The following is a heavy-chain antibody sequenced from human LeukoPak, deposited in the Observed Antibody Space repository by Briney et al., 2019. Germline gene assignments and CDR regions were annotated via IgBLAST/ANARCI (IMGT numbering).Heavy chain of an antibody. J-gene: IGHJ4*02. Sequence: SETPSLTCTVSGGSISSGSYDWRWIRQPAGKGLEWIGRIYTSGSTNYNPSLKSRITISVDTSKNQFSLKLSSVTAADTAVYYCAREGAGGLDTDTFDYWGQGTLVTVSS. V-gene: IGHV4-61*02. CDR3: AREGAGGLDTDTFDY. CDR2: IYTSGST. CDR1: GGSISSGSYD. D-gene: IGHD5-18*01.